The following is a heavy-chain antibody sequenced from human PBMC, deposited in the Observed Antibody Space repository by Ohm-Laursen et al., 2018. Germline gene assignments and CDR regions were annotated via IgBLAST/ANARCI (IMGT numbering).Heavy chain of an antibody. D-gene: IGHD6-19*01. CDR1: GFTFDDYA. CDR2: ISWNSGSI. V-gene: IGHV3-9*01. J-gene: IGHJ3*02. Sequence: SLRLSCAASGFTFDDYAMHWVRQAPGKGLEWVSGISWNSGSIGYADSVKGRFTISRDNAKNSLYLQMNSLRAEDTALYYCAKYSSGWWNAFDIWGQGTMVTVSS. CDR3: AKYSSGWWNAFDI.